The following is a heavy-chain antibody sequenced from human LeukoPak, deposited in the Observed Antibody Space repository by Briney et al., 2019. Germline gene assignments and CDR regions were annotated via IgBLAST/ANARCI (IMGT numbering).Heavy chain of an antibody. J-gene: IGHJ4*02. D-gene: IGHD3-9*01. V-gene: IGHV3-23*01. CDR2: ISGSGGTT. CDR3: AKGLINDWSALEY. CDR1: GFTFSSYA. Sequence: GSLRLSCAASGFTFSSYAMTWVRQAPGQGLEWVSAISGSGGTTCYADSVRGRFTISRDNSKNMLNLQMNSLRAEDTAVYYCAKGLINDWSALEYWGQGTLVTVSS.